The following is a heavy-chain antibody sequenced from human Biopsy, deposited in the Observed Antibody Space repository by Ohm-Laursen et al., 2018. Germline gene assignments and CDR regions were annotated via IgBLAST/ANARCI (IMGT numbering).Heavy chain of an antibody. J-gene: IGHJ6*02. D-gene: IGHD2/OR15-2a*01. V-gene: IGHV4-59*01. Sequence: GTLSLTCCVSGGSISSDYWSWIRQTPGKGPEWIGYIYYSGSTNYNPSLKSRVTISVDTSKNQFSLRLNSVTAADTAVYYCARATNSTGWPYYYFYGMDVWGQGTTVTVSS. CDR1: GGSISSDY. CDR3: ARATNSTGWPYYYFYGMDV. CDR2: IYYSGST.